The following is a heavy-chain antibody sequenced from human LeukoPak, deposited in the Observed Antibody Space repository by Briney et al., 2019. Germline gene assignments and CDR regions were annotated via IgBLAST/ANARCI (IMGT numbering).Heavy chain of an antibody. CDR2: INHSGST. D-gene: IGHD6-6*01. J-gene: IGHJ4*02. V-gene: IGHV4-34*01. CDR1: GGSFSGYY. Sequence: PSETLSLTCAVYGGSFSGYYWSWIRQPPGKGLEWIGEINHSGSTNYNPSLKSRVTISVDTSKNQFSLKLSSVTAADTAVYYCARGRSIAARRFDYWGQGILVTVSS. CDR3: ARGRSIAARRFDY.